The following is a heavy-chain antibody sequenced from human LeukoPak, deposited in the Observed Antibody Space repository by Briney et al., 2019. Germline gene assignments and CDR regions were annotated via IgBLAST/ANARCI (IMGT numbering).Heavy chain of an antibody. V-gene: IGHV3-48*04. CDR2: ISSSSSNI. CDR3: AREVGVVPATHWFDP. Sequence: PGGSLRLSCAASGFTFSSYSMNWVRQAPGKGLEWVSYISSSSSNIYYADSVKGRFTISRDNAKNSLYLQMNSLRAEDTAVYYCAREVGVVPATHWFDPWGQGTLVTVSS. J-gene: IGHJ5*02. D-gene: IGHD2-2*01. CDR1: GFTFSSYS.